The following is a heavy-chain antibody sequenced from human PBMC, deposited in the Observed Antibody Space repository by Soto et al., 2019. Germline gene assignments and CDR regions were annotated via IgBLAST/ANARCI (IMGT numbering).Heavy chain of an antibody. V-gene: IGHV4-61*01. J-gene: IGHJ5*02. D-gene: IGHD2-21*02. CDR1: RSSVRCGKYY. Sequence: SETLSLTCILSRSSVRCGKYYCCWIRQPTGRGLVWIGHVYFSGSTNYRPSLKSRVSISAETSKNQSSLKLSSVPAAATAIFGCGSVTAENHRWGFCPWGQGSLVT. CDR3: GSVTAENHRWGFCP. CDR2: VYFSGST.